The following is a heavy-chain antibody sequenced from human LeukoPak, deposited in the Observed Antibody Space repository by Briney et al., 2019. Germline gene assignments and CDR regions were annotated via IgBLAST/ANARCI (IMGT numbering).Heavy chain of an antibody. Sequence: SETLSLTCTVSGGSVSSGGYYWIWIRQHPGKGLEWIGYIYYSGSTYYSPSLKSRVTISLDTSKNQFSLKLSSVTAADTAVYYCARVDEAGDQRFDYWGQGTLVTVSS. CDR3: ARVDEAGDQRFDY. CDR2: IYYSGST. V-gene: IGHV4-31*03. CDR1: GGSVSSGGYY. D-gene: IGHD7-27*01. J-gene: IGHJ4*02.